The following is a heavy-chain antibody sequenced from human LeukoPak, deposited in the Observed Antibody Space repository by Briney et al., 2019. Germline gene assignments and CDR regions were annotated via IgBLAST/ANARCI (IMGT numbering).Heavy chain of an antibody. CDR3: VRGGDSSAYYPYYYYGMDV. CDR1: GDSVSSNSAA. Sequence: SQTLSLTCVISGDSVSSNSAAWNWIRQSPSRGLEWLGRTYYRSKWYNDYAVSVQSRITINPDTSKNQFSLHLNSVTPEDTAVYYCVRGGDSSAYYPYYYYGMDVWGQGTTVTVSS. V-gene: IGHV6-1*01. D-gene: IGHD3-22*01. CDR2: TYYRSKWYN. J-gene: IGHJ6*02.